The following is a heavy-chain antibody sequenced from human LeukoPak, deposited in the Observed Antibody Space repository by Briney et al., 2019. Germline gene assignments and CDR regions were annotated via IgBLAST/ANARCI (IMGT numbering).Heavy chain of an antibody. D-gene: IGHD6-13*01. Sequence: PSETLSLTCAVYGGSFSGYYWSWIRQPPGKGLEWIGEINHSGSTNYNPSLKSRVTISVDTSKNQFSLKLSSVTAADTAVYYCARGRVYSTKAGTWFDPWGQGTLVTVSS. CDR2: INHSGST. V-gene: IGHV4-34*01. CDR1: GGSFSGYY. CDR3: ARGRVYSTKAGTWFDP. J-gene: IGHJ5*02.